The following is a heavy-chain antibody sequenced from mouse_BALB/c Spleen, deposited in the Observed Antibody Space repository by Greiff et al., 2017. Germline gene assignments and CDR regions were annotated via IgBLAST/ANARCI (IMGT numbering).Heavy chain of an antibody. J-gene: IGHJ4*01. CDR3: ARDNWDYYAMDY. CDR2: ISDGGSYT. Sequence: EVQGVESGGGLVKPGGSLKLSCAASGFTFSDYYMYWVRQTPEKRLEWVATISDGGSYTYYPDSVKGRFTISRDNAKNNLYLQMSSLKSEDTAMYYCARDNWDYYAMDYWGQGTSVTVSA. D-gene: IGHD4-1*01. CDR1: GFTFSDYY. V-gene: IGHV5-4*02.